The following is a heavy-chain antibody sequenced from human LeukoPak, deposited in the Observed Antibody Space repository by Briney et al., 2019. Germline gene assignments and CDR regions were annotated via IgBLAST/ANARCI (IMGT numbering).Heavy chain of an antibody. J-gene: IGHJ4*02. V-gene: IGHV4-38-2*02. CDR2: IYHSGST. Sequence: KTSETLSLTCTVSGYSISSGYYWGWIRQPPGKGLEWIGSIYHSGSTYYNPSLKSRVTISVDTSKNQFSLKLSSVTAADTAVYYCARDGPVMDGYFDYWGQGTLVTVSS. CDR1: GYSISSGYY. CDR3: ARDGPVMDGYFDY. D-gene: IGHD2-21*01.